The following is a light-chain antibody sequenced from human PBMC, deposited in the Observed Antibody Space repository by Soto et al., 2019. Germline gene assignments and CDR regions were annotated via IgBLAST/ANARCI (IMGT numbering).Light chain of an antibody. J-gene: IGKJ2*01. CDR1: QSVSSNY. CDR2: DAS. Sequence: EIVLTQSPGTLSLSPGERATLSCRASQSVSSNYLAWYQQKPGQAPRLLIYDASSRPGGIPERFSGSGSGTDFTLSISRLEPEDFAVYYCQQYGSSPYSFGQGTKLEIK. V-gene: IGKV3-20*01. CDR3: QQYGSSPYS.